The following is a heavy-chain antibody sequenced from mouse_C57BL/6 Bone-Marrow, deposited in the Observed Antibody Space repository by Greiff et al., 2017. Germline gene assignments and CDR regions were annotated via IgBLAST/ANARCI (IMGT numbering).Heavy chain of an antibody. J-gene: IGHJ2*01. D-gene: IGHD3-1*01. CDR2: IYPTSGRT. CDR1: GYTFTSYW. Sequence: QVQLQQPGAELVKPGASVKMSCKASGYTFTSYWITWVKQRPGQGLAWIGGIYPTSGRTKYNEKFKGKAILTVETSSNTAYMQLSSLTSEDSAVFYCARSGPLERSFYYWGQGTTLTVSS. V-gene: IGHV1-55*01. CDR3: ARSGPLERSFYY.